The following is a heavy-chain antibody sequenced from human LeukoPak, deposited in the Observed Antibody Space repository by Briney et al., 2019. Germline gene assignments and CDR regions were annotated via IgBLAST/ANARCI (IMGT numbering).Heavy chain of an antibody. V-gene: IGHV3-33*01. CDR2: IWYDGSNK. J-gene: IGHJ6*02. CDR3: ARFRGFGEPRMDV. Sequence: PGGSLRLSCAASRFTFSSYGMHWVRQAPGKGLEWVAVIWYDGSNKYYADSVKGRFTISRDNSKNTLYLQMNSLRAEDTAVYYCARFRGFGEPRMDVWGQGTTVTVSS. D-gene: IGHD3-10*01. CDR1: RFTFSSYG.